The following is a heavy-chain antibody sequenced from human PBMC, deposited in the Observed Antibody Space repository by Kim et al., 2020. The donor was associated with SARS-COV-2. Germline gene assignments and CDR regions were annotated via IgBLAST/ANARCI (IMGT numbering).Heavy chain of an antibody. V-gene: IGHV1-69*01. J-gene: IGHJ4*02. D-gene: IGHD4-17*01. Sequence: GRVTITADESTNTAYMELSSLRSEDTAVYYCARYLAWVTTMTTPEYYFDYWGQGTLVTVSS. CDR3: ARYLAWVTTMTTPEYYFDY.